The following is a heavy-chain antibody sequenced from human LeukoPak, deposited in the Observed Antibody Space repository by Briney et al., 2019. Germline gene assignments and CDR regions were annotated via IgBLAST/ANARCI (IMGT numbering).Heavy chain of an antibody. CDR1: GYTFTSYG. V-gene: IGHV1-18*01. D-gene: IGHD1-14*01. Sequence: ASVKVSCKASGYTFTSYGISWVRRAPGQGLEWMGWISAYNGNTNYAQKLQGRVTMTTDTSTSTAYMELRSLRSDDTAMYYCARIKPQPGWFDPWGQGTLVTVSS. CDR2: ISAYNGNT. CDR3: ARIKPQPGWFDP. J-gene: IGHJ5*02.